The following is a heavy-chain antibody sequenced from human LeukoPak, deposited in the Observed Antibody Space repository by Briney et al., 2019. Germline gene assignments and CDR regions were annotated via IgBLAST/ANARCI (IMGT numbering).Heavy chain of an antibody. CDR2: INHSGST. CDR3: ARGLSHQEPFNFDY. CDR1: GGSFSGYY. Sequence: SETLSLTCAVYGGSFSGYYWSWIRQPPGKGLEWIGEINHSGSTNYNPSLKSRVTISVDTSKNQFSLKLGSVTAADTAVYYCARGLSHQEPFNFDYWGQGTLVTVSS. J-gene: IGHJ4*02. V-gene: IGHV4-34*01.